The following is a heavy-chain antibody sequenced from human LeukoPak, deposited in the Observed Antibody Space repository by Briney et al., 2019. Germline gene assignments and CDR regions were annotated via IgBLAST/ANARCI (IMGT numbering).Heavy chain of an antibody. CDR2: IYYSGST. Sequence: PSETLSLTCTVSGGSISSSSYYWGWIRQPPGKGLEWIGSIYYSGSTYYNPSLKSRVTISVDTSKNQFSLKLSSVTAADTAVYYCARVLPGHYDILTGPSGGFDYWGQGTLVTVSS. CDR1: GGSISSSSYY. CDR3: ARVLPGHYDILTGPSGGFDY. D-gene: IGHD3-9*01. V-gene: IGHV4-39*07. J-gene: IGHJ4*02.